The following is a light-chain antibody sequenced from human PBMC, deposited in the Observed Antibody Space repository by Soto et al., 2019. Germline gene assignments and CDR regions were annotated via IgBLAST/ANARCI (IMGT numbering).Light chain of an antibody. V-gene: IGKV3-20*01. CDR1: QSVNSNY. CDR3: QQYGSSPIT. CDR2: GAS. Sequence: EMVMTQSPAILSVSPGESATLSCRASQSVNSNYLAWYQQHPGQPPRLLIYGASSRATGIPDRFSGSGSGTDFTLTISRLEPEDFAVYYCQQYGSSPITFGQGTRLEIK. J-gene: IGKJ5*01.